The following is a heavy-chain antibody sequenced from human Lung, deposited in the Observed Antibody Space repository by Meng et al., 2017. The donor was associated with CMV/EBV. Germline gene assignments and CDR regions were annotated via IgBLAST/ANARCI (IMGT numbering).Heavy chain of an antibody. CDR1: GFAFSSFQ. V-gene: IGHV3-21*01. CDR2: ISSSSMNI. CDR3: TRDFGSRGFDF. J-gene: IGHJ4*02. Sequence: GGSLRLXCAASGFAFSSFQMNWVRQSAGKGLEWIAAISSSSMNIYYGDLVKGRFTISRDNGRNSVFLQMNSLRADDTAKYYCTRDFGSRGFDFWGQGTVVTVPS. D-gene: IGHD3-10*01.